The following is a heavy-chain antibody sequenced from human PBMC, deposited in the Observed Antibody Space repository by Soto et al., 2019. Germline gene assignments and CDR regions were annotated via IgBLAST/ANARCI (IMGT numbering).Heavy chain of an antibody. CDR1: GGTFSSYA. D-gene: IGHD4-17*01. V-gene: IGHV1-69*06. J-gene: IGHJ4*02. Sequence: QVQLVQSGAEVKKPGSSVKVSCKASGGTFSSYAISWVRQSPVQGLEWMGGIIPIFGTANYAQKFQGRVTSPAEKSTRTAYMELRSLRSADKDVYYCARGGREYGDHQGFDYWGQGTLVTVAS. CDR2: IIPIFGTA. CDR3: ARGGREYGDHQGFDY.